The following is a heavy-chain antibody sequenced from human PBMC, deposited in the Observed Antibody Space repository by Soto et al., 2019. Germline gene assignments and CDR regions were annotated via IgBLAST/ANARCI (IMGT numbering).Heavy chain of an antibody. CDR1: VFTFISYG. J-gene: IGHJ6*02. Sequence: GWSLRLSCASSVFTFISYGMHWVRQAPGKGLEWVAVISYDGSNKYYADSVKGRFTISRDNSKNTLYLQMNSLRAEDTAVYYCAKDSSSWYGLYYYYYGMDVWGQGTTVTVSS. D-gene: IGHD6-13*01. CDR2: ISYDGSNK. V-gene: IGHV3-30*18. CDR3: AKDSSSWYGLYYYYYGMDV.